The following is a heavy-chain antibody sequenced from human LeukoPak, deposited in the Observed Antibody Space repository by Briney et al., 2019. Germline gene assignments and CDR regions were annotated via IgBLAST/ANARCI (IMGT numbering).Heavy chain of an antibody. CDR2: ISWNSGSI. CDR3: AKDNRRHYTSGPNPDSLH. V-gene: IGHV3-9*01. D-gene: IGHD6-19*01. Sequence: GVSLRLSCAGSGFIFNNYAMHWVRQPPGKGLEWVSGISWNSGSIDYADSVKGRFAISRDNAKNSLYLQMNSLRVEDTAFYYCAKDNRRHYTSGPNPDSLHWDQGALVTVSS. CDR1: GFIFNNYA. J-gene: IGHJ4*02.